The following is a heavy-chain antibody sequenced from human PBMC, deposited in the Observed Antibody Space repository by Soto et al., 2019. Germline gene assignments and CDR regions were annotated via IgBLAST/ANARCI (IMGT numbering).Heavy chain of an antibody. D-gene: IGHD3-9*01. V-gene: IGHV3-23*01. CDR3: ATSGPNFYYDILTGYYPFGY. CDR2: ISGSGGST. CDR1: GFTFSSYA. J-gene: IGHJ4*02. Sequence: PGGSLRLSCAASGFTFSSYAMSWVRQAPGKGLEWVSAISGSGGSTYYADSVKGRFTISRDNSKNTLYLQMNSLRAEDTAVYYCATSGPNFYYDILTGYYPFGYWGQGTLVTVSS.